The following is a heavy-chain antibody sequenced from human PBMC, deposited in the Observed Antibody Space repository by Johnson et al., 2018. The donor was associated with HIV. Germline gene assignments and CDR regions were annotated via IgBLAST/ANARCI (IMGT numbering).Heavy chain of an antibody. CDR3: ARESREGGQQLVRVVLGAFDI. V-gene: IGHV3-20*04. J-gene: IGHJ3*02. D-gene: IGHD6-13*01. Sequence: VQLVESGGGLVQPGGSLRLSCAASGFTFSSYWMSWVRQAPGKGLEWVSGINWNGGSTGYADSVKGRFTISRDNSKNTLYLQMNSLRAEDTAVYYCARESREGGQQLVRVVLGAFDIWGQGTMVTVSS. CDR2: INWNGGST. CDR1: GFTFSSYW.